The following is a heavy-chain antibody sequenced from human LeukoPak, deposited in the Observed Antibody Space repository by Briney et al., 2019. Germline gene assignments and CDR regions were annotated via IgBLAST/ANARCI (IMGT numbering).Heavy chain of an antibody. J-gene: IGHJ4*02. CDR2: INTNTGNP. CDR1: GYTFTSYA. V-gene: IGHV7-4-1*02. CDR3: ARGALNIAAAGEEHFDY. D-gene: IGHD6-13*01. Sequence: ASVKVSCKASGYTFTSYAMNWVRQAPGQGLEWMGWINTNTGNPTYAQGFTGRFVFSLDTSVSTAYLQISSLKAEDTAVYYCARGALNIAAAGEEHFDYWGQGTLVTVSS.